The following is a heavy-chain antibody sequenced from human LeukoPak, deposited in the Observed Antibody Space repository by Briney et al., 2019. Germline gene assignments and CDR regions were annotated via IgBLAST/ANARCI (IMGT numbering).Heavy chain of an antibody. D-gene: IGHD3-22*01. V-gene: IGHV1-2*06. Sequence: ASVKVSCKASGYTFTGYYMHWVRQAPGQGLGGMGRINPNSGGPNYAQKFQGRVTMTREKSISTAYTELRRLSSGDPAVYCCARGGMDSSGYPYFDDWGKGTLVTVST. CDR2: INPNSGGP. CDR3: ARGGMDSSGYPYFDD. J-gene: IGHJ4*02. CDR1: GYTFTGYY.